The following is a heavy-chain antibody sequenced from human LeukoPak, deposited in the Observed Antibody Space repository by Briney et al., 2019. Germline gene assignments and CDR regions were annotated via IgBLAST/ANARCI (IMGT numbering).Heavy chain of an antibody. CDR1: GFTFRSYS. J-gene: IGHJ4*02. V-gene: IGHV4-39*01. CDR3: AGRGPKTEIDY. CDR2: IYYSGHT. Sequence: GSLRLSCAASGFTFRSYSMNWIRDTPGKGPWWIGNIYYSGHTDYNPALKSRVTISVDTSKNQLFLKLDSVTAADTAVYYGAGRGPKTEIDYWGQGTLVTVSS.